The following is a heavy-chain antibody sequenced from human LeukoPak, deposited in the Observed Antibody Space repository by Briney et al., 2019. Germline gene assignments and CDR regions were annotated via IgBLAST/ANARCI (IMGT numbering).Heavy chain of an antibody. CDR3: AREGTIFGVVMGFDY. J-gene: IGHJ4*02. CDR2: IYYSGST. D-gene: IGHD3-3*01. V-gene: IGHV4-59*01. Sequence: SSETLSLTCTVSGGSTSSYYWSWIRQPPGKGLEWIGYIYYSGSTNYNPSLKSRVTISVDTSKNQFSLKLSSVTAADTAVYYCAREGTIFGVVMGFDYWGQGTLVTVSS. CDR1: GGSTSSYY.